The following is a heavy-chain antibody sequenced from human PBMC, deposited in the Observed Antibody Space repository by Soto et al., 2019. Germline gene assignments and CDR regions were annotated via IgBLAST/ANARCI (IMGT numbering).Heavy chain of an antibody. J-gene: IGHJ3*02. V-gene: IGHV4-59*01. CDR1: GGSISSYY. D-gene: IGHD3-22*01. CDR2: IYYSGST. CDR3: ARDSSYYDSSGYYAFDI. Sequence: SETLSLTCTVSGGSISSYYWSWIRQPPGKGLEWIGYIYYSGSTNYNPSLKSRVTISVDTSKNQFSLKLSSVTAADTAVYYGARDSSYYDSSGYYAFDIWGQGTMVTVSS.